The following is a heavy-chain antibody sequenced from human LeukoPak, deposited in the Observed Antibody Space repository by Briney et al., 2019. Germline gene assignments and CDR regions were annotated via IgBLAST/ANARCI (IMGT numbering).Heavy chain of an antibody. Sequence: GGSLRLSCAASGFTFSDYYMSWIRQAPGKGLEWVSYISSSGSTIYYADSVKGRFTISRDNAKNSLYLQMNSLRAEDTAVYYCAGEGLRLFPWWPPFDIWGQGTMVTVSS. CDR1: GFTFSDYY. D-gene: IGHD5-12*01. CDR2: ISSSGSTI. V-gene: IGHV3-11*01. J-gene: IGHJ3*02. CDR3: AGEGLRLFPWWPPFDI.